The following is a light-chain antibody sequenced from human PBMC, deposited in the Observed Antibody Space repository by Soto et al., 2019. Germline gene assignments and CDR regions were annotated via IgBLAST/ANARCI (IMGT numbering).Light chain of an antibody. CDR3: QQYNSYPIT. J-gene: IGKJ5*01. CDR2: KAS. Sequence: DIQMTQSPSTLSASVGDRVTITCRASQSFTYWLAWYQQKPGKAPKLLIYKASSLESGVPSRFSGSGSGTEFTLTISSLQPDDFATYYCQQYNSYPITFGQGTRLEIK. V-gene: IGKV1-5*03. CDR1: QSFTYW.